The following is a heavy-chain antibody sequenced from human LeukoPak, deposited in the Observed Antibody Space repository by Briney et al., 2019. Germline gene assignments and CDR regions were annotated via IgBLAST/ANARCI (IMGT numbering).Heavy chain of an antibody. V-gene: IGHV3-23*01. CDR1: GFTFSSHA. CDR3: ARYPIVVVIIQHYYFDY. CDR2: ISGSGGST. D-gene: IGHD3-22*01. Sequence: PGGSLRLSCAASGFTFSSHAMSWVRQAPGKGLEWVSAISGSGGSTYYADSVKGRFTISRDNSKNTLYLQMNSLRAEDTAVYYCARYPIVVVIIQHYYFDYWGQGTLVTVSS. J-gene: IGHJ4*02.